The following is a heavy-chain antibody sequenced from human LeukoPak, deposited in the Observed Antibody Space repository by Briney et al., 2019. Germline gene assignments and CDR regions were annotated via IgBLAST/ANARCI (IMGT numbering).Heavy chain of an antibody. CDR3: ARELTVKGTDWFDS. D-gene: IGHD4-11*01. V-gene: IGHV4-4*07. Sequence: SETLSLTCTVSGDSINDYHWSWIRQPAGKGLEWIGRIYTSRSTNYNPSLKSRVTMTVDTSESQISLKMRSVTAADTAVYYCARELTVKGTDWFDSWGQGTLVTVSS. CDR2: IYTSRST. J-gene: IGHJ5*01. CDR1: GDSINDYH.